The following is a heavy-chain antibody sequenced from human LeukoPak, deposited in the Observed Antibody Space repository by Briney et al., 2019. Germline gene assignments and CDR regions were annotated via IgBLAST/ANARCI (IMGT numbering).Heavy chain of an antibody. CDR1: GYTFTSYG. CDR2: ISAYNGNT. CDR3: ARESKEGFNTYYYDSSGSDY. D-gene: IGHD3-22*01. V-gene: IGHV1-18*01. Sequence: GASVSVSCKASGYTFTSYGISWVRQAPGQGLEWMGWISAYNGNTNYAQKLQGRVTMTTDTSTSTAYMELRSLRSDDTAVYYCARESKEGFNTYYYDSSGSDYWGQGTLVTVSS. J-gene: IGHJ4*02.